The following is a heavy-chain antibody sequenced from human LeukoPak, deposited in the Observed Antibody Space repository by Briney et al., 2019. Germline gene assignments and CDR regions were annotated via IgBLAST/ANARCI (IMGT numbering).Heavy chain of an antibody. CDR3: ATDIVVVPVATLY. V-gene: IGHV3-48*01. CDR1: GFTFSSYS. J-gene: IGHJ4*02. Sequence: PGGSLRLSCVVSGFTFSSYSMNWVRQAPGKGLEWVSYISSRSSTIYYADSVKGRFTISRDNAKNSLYLQMNSLRAVDTAVYYCATDIVVVPVATLYWGQGTLVTVSS. CDR2: ISSRSSTI. D-gene: IGHD2-2*01.